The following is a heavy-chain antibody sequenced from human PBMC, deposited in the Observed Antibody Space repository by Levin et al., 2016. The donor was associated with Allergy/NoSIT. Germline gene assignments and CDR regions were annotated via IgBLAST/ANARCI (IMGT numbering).Heavy chain of an antibody. V-gene: IGHV4-59*01. J-gene: IGHJ6*03. Sequence: SETLSLTCTVSGGSISSYYWSWIRQPPGKGLEWIGYIYYSGSTNYNPSLKSRVTISVDTSKNQFSLKLSSVTAADTAVYYCARVVSNQYYYYYYMDVWGKGTTVTVSS. CDR2: IYYSGST. CDR3: ARVVSNQYYYYYYMDV. CDR1: GGSISSYY. D-gene: IGHD2-21*01.